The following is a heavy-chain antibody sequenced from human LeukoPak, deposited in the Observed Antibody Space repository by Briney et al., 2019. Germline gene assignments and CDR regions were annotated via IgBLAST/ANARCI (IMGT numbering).Heavy chain of an antibody. CDR3: ARAKGGYYYMDV. D-gene: IGHD3-16*01. Sequence: SETLSLSCSVSGDSIGNHYWTWIRQPPGGGLEWIGYIFQSRSTNYNRSLKSRVTISVDTSKNQFSLKLSSVTAADTAVYYCARAKGGYYYMDVWGKGTTVTVSS. CDR1: GDSIGNHY. J-gene: IGHJ6*03. CDR2: IFQSRST. V-gene: IGHV4-59*11.